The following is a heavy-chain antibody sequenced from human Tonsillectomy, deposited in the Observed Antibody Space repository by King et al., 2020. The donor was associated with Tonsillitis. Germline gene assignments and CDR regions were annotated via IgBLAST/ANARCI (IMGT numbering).Heavy chain of an antibody. D-gene: IGHD6-19*01. CDR1: GFTFSDYY. CDR3: ARTPAHYNSGWHFYFDY. V-gene: IGHV3-11*01. CDR2: IRNNGNII. Sequence: VQLVESGGGLVKPGGSLRLSCAASGFTFSDYYMSWIRQAPGKGLEWVSYIRNNGNIIYYTDSVKGRFTMSRDNAKNSLYLQMNSLRVEEPALYYCARTPAHYNSGWHFYFDYWGQGTLVTVSS. J-gene: IGHJ4*02.